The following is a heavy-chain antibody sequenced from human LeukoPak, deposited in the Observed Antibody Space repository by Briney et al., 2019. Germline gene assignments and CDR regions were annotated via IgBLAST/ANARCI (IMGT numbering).Heavy chain of an antibody. V-gene: IGHV3-21*01. CDR2: ISSSSSYI. CDR1: GFPFNAYW. Sequence: GGSLRLSCAASGFPFNAYWMTWVRQAPGKGLEWVSSISSSSSYIYYADSVKGRFTISRDNARNSLYLQMNSLRAEDTAVYYCARGFRDGSSGYYYWGQGTLVTVSS. CDR3: ARGFRDGSSGYYY. D-gene: IGHD3-22*01. J-gene: IGHJ4*02.